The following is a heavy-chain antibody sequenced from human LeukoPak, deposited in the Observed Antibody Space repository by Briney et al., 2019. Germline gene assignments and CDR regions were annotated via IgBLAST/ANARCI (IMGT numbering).Heavy chain of an antibody. CDR1: AFKFSSYW. CDR2: IKQDGSEK. D-gene: IGHD3-3*01. V-gene: IGHV3-7*01. J-gene: IGHJ4*02. CDR3: VRLRFLEWPWDY. Sequence: GGSLRLSCAASAFKFSSYWMSWVRQAPGKGLEWVANIKQDGSEKYYVDSVKGRFTISRDNAKNSLYLQMNSPRAEDTAVYYCVRLRFLEWPWDYWGQGTLVTVSS.